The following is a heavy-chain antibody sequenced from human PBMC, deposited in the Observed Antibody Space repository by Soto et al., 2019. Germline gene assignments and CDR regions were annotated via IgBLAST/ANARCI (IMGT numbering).Heavy chain of an antibody. CDR3: ARAEEYYNWFDP. J-gene: IGHJ5*02. V-gene: IGHV5-10-1*01. CDR1: GYSFTSYW. CDR2: IDPSDSYT. Sequence: GESLKISCKGSGYSFTSYWISWVRQMPGKGLEWMGRIDPSDSYTNYSPSFQGHVTISAGKSISTAYLQWSSLKASDTAMYYCARAEEYYNWFDPWGQGTLVTVSS. D-gene: IGHD3-16*01.